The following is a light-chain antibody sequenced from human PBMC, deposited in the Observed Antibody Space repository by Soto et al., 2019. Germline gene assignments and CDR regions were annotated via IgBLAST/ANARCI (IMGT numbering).Light chain of an antibody. CDR1: TSDLGDYNY. J-gene: IGLJ1*01. CDR2: DVS. CDR3: SSYTSSGALYV. V-gene: IGLV2-14*03. Sequence: QSALTQPASVSGSPGQSITISCTGTTSDLGDYNYVSWYRQHPGKAPKLMIYDVSNRPSGVSNRFSGAKSGTTASLTISGLQAEDEADYYCSSYTSSGALYVFGTGTKVTVL.